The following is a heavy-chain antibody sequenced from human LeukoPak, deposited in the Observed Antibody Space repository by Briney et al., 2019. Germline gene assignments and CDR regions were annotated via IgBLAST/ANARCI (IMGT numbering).Heavy chain of an antibody. Sequence: GASVKVSCKASGYTVTSYYMHRVRQAPGQWLEWMGMNNPSGGSTSYAQKFEGRVTMTRDTSTSTVYMELSSLRSEDTAVYYCARGTRRTGTPTFDPWGQGTLVTVSS. CDR3: ARGTRRTGTPTFDP. D-gene: IGHD1-7*01. CDR2: NNPSGGST. J-gene: IGHJ5*02. V-gene: IGHV1-46*01. CDR1: GYTVTSYY.